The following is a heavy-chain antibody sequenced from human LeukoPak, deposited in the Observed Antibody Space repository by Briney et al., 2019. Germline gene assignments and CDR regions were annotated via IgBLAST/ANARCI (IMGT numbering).Heavy chain of an antibody. Sequence: SETLSLTCTVSGGSISSYYWSWIRQPAGKGLEWIGRIYTSGSTNYNPSLKSRVTMSVDTSKNQFSLKLSSVTAADTAVYYCARGGRYRSSWYWFDPWGQGTPVTVSS. CDR2: IYTSGST. D-gene: IGHD6-13*01. V-gene: IGHV4-4*07. CDR3: ARGGRYRSSWYWFDP. J-gene: IGHJ5*02. CDR1: GGSISSYY.